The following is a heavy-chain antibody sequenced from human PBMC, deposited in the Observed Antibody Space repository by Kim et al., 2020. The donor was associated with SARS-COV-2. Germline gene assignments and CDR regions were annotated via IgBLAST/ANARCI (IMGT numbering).Heavy chain of an antibody. CDR3: ARDRGVKMLANDWYFDL. D-gene: IGHD1-1*01. CDR1: GFTFSSYS. Sequence: GGSLRLSCAASGFTFSSYSMNWVRQAPGKGLEWVSYISSSSSTIYYADSVKGRFTISRDNAKNSLYLQMNSLRAEDTAVYYCARDRGVKMLANDWYFDLWGRGTLVTVSS. CDR2: ISSSSSTI. V-gene: IGHV3-48*04. J-gene: IGHJ2*01.